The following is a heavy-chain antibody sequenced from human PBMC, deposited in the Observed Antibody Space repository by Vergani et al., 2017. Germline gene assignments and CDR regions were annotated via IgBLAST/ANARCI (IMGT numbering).Heavy chain of an antibody. CDR1: GGSFTSYH. D-gene: IGHD2-8*01. CDR2: IDHTGRP. V-gene: IGHV4-34*01. Sequence: QVQLQQWGGGLLKPSETLSLTCVVNGGSFTSYHWTWIRQSPGEGLDWVGDIDHTGRPDYNPSLKSRLTMSVDKSRNPFSLTLNSVTATDTAIYFCARVNTDTNGHLYYYYYMDVWGQGTAVTVS. CDR3: ARVNTDTNGHLYYYYYMDV. J-gene: IGHJ6*03.